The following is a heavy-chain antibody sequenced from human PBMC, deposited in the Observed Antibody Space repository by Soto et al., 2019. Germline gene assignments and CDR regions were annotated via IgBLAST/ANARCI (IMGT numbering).Heavy chain of an antibody. J-gene: IGHJ6*01. CDR2: IDYSGNT. V-gene: IGHV4-39*07. D-gene: IGHD3-3*01. CDR3: ARGRRLDCWSCYSFYYYYGMDV. CDR1: GGSTSSDNY. Sequence: SETLSLTCTVPGGSTSSDNYWSWIRQPPGKGLEWIGNIDYSGNTDYNPSLKSRVTISGETAKNQSSLKRSSVTAADTAVYYCARGRRLDCWSCYSFYYYYGMDVWGQGTTVSVSS.